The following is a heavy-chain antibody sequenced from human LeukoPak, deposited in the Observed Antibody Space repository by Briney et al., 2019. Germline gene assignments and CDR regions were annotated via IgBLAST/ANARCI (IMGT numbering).Heavy chain of an antibody. V-gene: IGHV3-15*01. D-gene: IGHD4-17*01. CDR3: TTASDYGDSPSWDAFDI. CDR1: GFTFSNAW. CDR2: IKSKTDGGTT. Sequence: KPGGSLRLSCAASGFTFSNAWMSWVRQAPGKGLEWVGRIKSKTDGGTTDYAAPVKGRFTISRDDSKNTLYLQMNSLKTEDTAVYYCTTASDYGDSPSWDAFDIWGQGTMVTVSS. J-gene: IGHJ3*02.